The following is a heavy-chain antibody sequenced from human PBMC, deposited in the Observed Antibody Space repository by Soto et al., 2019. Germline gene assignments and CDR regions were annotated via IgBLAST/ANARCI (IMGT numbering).Heavy chain of an antibody. D-gene: IGHD5-18*01. Sequence: ASVEVSCKXSGYTFTGYYMHWVRQAPGQGLEWMGWINPNSGGTNYAQKFQGRVTMTRDTSISTAYMELSRLRSDDTAVYYCARQLWLSGFDIWGQGTMVTVSS. CDR1: GYTFTGYY. J-gene: IGHJ3*02. CDR2: INPNSGGT. V-gene: IGHV1-2*02. CDR3: ARQLWLSGFDI.